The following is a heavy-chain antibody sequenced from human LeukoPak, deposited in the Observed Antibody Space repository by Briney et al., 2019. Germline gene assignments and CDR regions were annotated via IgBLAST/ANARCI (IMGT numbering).Heavy chain of an antibody. V-gene: IGHV3-30-3*01. Sequence: WGSLRLSCAASGFTFSSYAMHWVRQAPGKGLGWVAVISYDGSNKYYADSVKGRFTISRDNSKNTLYLQMNSLRAEDTAVYYCARERYTVTTRTYYFDYWGQGTLVTVSS. CDR2: ISYDGSNK. CDR3: ARERYTVTTRTYYFDY. J-gene: IGHJ4*02. D-gene: IGHD4-17*01. CDR1: GFTFSSYA.